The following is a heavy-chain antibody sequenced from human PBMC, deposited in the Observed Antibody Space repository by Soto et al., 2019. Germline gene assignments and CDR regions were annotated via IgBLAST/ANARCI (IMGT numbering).Heavy chain of an antibody. J-gene: IGHJ3*01. CDR3: AHRPPGGAFDV. D-gene: IGHD3-16*01. CDR2: IYWDDEK. V-gene: IGHV2-5*02. CDR1: GFSLTTSGMG. Sequence: QITLKESGPTLVKPTQTLTLTCTFSGFSLTTSGMGVGWIRQPPGKALEWLAVIYWDDEKRYSPSLKSRLTITKGTSHSHVVLTMTNMDPVDTATYFCAHRPPGGAFDVWGQGTMVTVSS.